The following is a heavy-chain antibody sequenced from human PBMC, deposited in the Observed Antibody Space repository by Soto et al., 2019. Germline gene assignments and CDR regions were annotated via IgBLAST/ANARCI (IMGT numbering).Heavy chain of an antibody. CDR2: ISYDGSNK. Sequence: QVQLVESGGGVVQPGRSLRLSCAASGFTFSSYGMHWVRQAPGKGLEWVAVISYDGSNKYYADSVKGRFTISRDNSKNTLYLQMNSLRAEDTAVYYCAKFLTDDCGYYLDYWGQGTLVTVSS. CDR1: GFTFSSYG. D-gene: IGHD4-17*01. V-gene: IGHV3-30*18. J-gene: IGHJ4*02. CDR3: AKFLTDDCGYYLDY.